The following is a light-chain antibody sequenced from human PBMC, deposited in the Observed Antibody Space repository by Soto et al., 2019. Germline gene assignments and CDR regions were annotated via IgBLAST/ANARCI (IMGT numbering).Light chain of an antibody. J-gene: IGKJ5*01. CDR1: QSVSSN. Sequence: EIVMTQSPATLSVSPGERATLSCRASQSVSSNLAWYQQKPGQAPRLLIYGASTRATGIPARFSGSGSGTEFTLTISSLQSEDFAVYYCQQYVITPPTFGQGTRLEIK. CDR2: GAS. V-gene: IGKV3-15*01. CDR3: QQYVITPPT.